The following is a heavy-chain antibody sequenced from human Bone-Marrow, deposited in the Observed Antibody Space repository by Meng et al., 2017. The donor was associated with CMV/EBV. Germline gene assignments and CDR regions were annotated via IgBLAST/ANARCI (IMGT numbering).Heavy chain of an antibody. V-gene: IGHV4-59*01. CDR2: IYYSGST. J-gene: IGHJ3*02. CDR1: GGSISSYY. CDR3: ARDSTPVGDPDDFDI. Sequence: SETLSLTCTVSGGSISSYYWSWIRQPPGKGLEWIGYIYYSGSTNYNPSLKSRVTISVDTSKNQFSLKLSSVTAADTAVYYCARDSTPVGDPDDFDIWGQGTMVTVSS. D-gene: IGHD1-26*01.